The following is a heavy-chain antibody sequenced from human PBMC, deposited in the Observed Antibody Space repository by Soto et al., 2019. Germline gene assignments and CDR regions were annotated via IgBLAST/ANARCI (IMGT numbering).Heavy chain of an antibody. CDR3: ARQTYITMIRVSTFDI. V-gene: IGHV4-39*01. Sequence: SETLSLTCTVSGGSISSSSYYWGWIRQPPGKGLEWIGSIYYSGSTYYNPSLKSRVTISVDTSKNQFSLKLSSVTAADTAVYYCARQTYITMIRVSTFDIWGQGTMVTVSS. CDR1: GGSISSSSYY. D-gene: IGHD3-22*01. J-gene: IGHJ3*02. CDR2: IYYSGST.